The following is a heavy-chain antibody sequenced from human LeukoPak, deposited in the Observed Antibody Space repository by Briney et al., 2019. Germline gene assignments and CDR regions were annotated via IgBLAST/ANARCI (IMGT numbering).Heavy chain of an antibody. CDR2: IYYTGST. D-gene: IGHD2-15*01. Sequence: SETLSLTCTVSGGSISSYYWSWIRQPPGKGLEWIGYIYYTGSTNYNPSLKSRVTISVDTSKNQLSVKLSSVTAADTAVYYCARWYCTGGTCYHMDVWGKGTTVTISS. CDR1: GGSISSYY. J-gene: IGHJ6*03. V-gene: IGHV4-59*01. CDR3: ARWYCTGGTCYHMDV.